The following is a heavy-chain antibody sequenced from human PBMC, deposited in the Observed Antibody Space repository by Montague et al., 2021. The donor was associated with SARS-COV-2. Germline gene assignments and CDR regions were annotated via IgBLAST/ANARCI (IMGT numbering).Heavy chain of an antibody. CDR1: GGSFSDYY. Sequence: SETLSLTCAVYGGSFSDYYWTWIRQAPGKGLEWIGEVGHRGSSSYNPSLQSRLTISVDRSKNQFSLRLTSVTAADTAVYYCARGQVTVFGVLIMLPAAGPLDSWGLGTKVTVSS. V-gene: IGHV4-34*01. J-gene: IGHJ3*02. CDR2: VGHRGSS. D-gene: IGHD3-3*01. CDR3: ARGQVTVFGVLIMLPAAGPLDS.